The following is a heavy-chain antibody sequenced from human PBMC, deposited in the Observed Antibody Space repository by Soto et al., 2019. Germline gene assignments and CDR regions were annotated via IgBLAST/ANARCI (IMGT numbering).Heavy chain of an antibody. CDR3: TTDLGYCSGGSCYAWFDP. CDR1: GFTFSNAW. Sequence: EVQLVESGGGLVKPGGSLRLSCAASGFTFSNAWMSWVRQAPGKGVEWVGRIKSKTDGGTTDYAAPVKGRFTISRDDSKNTLYLQMNSLKTEDTAVYYCTTDLGYCSGGSCYAWFDPWGQGTLVTVSS. D-gene: IGHD2-15*01. J-gene: IGHJ5*02. CDR2: IKSKTDGGTT. V-gene: IGHV3-15*01.